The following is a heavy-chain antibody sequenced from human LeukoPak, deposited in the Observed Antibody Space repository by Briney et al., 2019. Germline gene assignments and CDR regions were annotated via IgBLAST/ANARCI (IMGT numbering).Heavy chain of an antibody. CDR1: GYTLTELS. J-gene: IGHJ4*02. D-gene: IGHD3-22*01. Sequence: ASVKVSCKVSGYTLTELSMHWVRQAPGQGLEWMGRINPKSGGTNYAQEFQGRVTMTRDTSINTAYMGLSRVRSDDTAVYYCAISTSPYVIEVWTNGPLDYWGQGTLVTVSS. CDR2: INPKSGGT. V-gene: IGHV1-2*06. CDR3: AISTSPYVIEVWTNGPLDY.